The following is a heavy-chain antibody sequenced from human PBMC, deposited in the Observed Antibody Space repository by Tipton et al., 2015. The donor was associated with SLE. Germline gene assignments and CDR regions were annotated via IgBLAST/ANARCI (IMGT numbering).Heavy chain of an antibody. J-gene: IGHJ5*02. CDR3: ARSSGWYADWFDP. CDR1: GGSISSGGYY. Sequence: TLSLTCTVSGGSISSGGYYWSWIRQHPGKGLEWIGYNYYSGSTYYNPSLKSRVTISVDTSKNQFSLKLSSVTAADTAVYYCARSSGWYADWFDPWGQGTLVAVAS. V-gene: IGHV4-31*03. CDR2: NYYSGST. D-gene: IGHD6-19*01.